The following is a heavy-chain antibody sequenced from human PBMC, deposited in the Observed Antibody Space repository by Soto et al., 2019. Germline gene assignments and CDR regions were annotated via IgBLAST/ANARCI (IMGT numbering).Heavy chain of an antibody. V-gene: IGHV3-23*01. J-gene: IGHJ4*02. CDR1: GFTLRTNG. CDR2: ILGSGGDT. D-gene: IGHD2-15*01. CDR3: AGHGGYSY. Sequence: GSLRLSCAATGFTLRTNGMSWFRQASGKGLEWVSSILGSGGDTYYADSLKGRFTISRDNSKNTLYLQLNSLGAEDTALYYCAGHGGYSYLGQGTLVTVSS.